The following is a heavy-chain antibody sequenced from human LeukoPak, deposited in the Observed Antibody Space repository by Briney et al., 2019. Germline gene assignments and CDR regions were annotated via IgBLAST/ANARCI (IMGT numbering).Heavy chain of an antibody. CDR2: IYYSGST. CDR1: GGSINSYY. D-gene: IGHD3-10*01. V-gene: IGHV4-59*01. J-gene: IGHJ4*02. Sequence: SETLSLTCAVSGGSINSYYWSWIRQPLGKGLEWIGYIYYSGSTNYNPSLKSRVTISVDTSKNQFSLKLSSVTAADTAVYYCAVRMVRGVIVFDYWGQGTLVTVSS. CDR3: AVRMVRGVIVFDY.